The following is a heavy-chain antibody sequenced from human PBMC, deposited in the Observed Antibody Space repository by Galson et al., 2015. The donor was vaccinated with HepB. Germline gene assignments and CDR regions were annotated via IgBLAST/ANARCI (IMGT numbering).Heavy chain of an antibody. Sequence: SLRLSCAASGFTFSSYGMHWVRQAPGKGLEWVAVIWYDGSNKYYADSVKGRFTISRDNSKDTLYLQMNSLRAEDTAVYYCARLFAYSSGWQPDYWGQGTLVTVSS. V-gene: IGHV3-33*08. CDR1: GFTFSSYG. J-gene: IGHJ4*02. CDR3: ARLFAYSSGWQPDY. CDR2: IWYDGSNK. D-gene: IGHD6-25*01.